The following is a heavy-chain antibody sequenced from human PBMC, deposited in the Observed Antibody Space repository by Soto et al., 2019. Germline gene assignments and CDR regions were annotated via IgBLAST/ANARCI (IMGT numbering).Heavy chain of an antibody. Sequence: SVTKSLTDGVEGGSFSGYDGSWIRQKPGKGLEWIGEINHSGSTNYNPSLKSRVTISVDTSKNQFSLKLSSVTAADTAVYYCARGRVYCSGGSCYHGGKHWFDPWGQGTLVTVSS. CDR2: INHSGST. CDR3: ARGRVYCSGGSCYHGGKHWFDP. V-gene: IGHV4-34*01. CDR1: GGSFSGYD. J-gene: IGHJ5*02. D-gene: IGHD2-15*01.